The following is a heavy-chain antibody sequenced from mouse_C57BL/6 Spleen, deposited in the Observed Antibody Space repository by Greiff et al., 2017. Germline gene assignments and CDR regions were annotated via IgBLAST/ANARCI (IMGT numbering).Heavy chain of an antibody. CDR1: GYTFTDYE. D-gene: IGHD3-2*02. V-gene: IGHV1-15*01. CDR3: TRGSAQATPWFAY. CDR2: IDPETGGT. Sequence: VQLQQSGAELVRPGASVTLSCKASGYTFTDYEMHWVKQTPVHGLEWIGAIDPETGGTAYNQKFKGKAILTADKSSSTAYMELRSLTSEDSAVYYCTRGSAQATPWFAYWGQGTLVTVSA. J-gene: IGHJ3*01.